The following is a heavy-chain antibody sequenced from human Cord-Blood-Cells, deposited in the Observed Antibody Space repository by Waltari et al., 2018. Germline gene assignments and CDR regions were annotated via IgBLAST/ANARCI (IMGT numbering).Heavy chain of an antibody. CDR2: IIPILGIA. D-gene: IGHD1-26*01. CDR1: GGTFSSYA. J-gene: IGHJ4*02. CDR3: AIYSGSYYY. Sequence: QVQLVQSGAEVKKPGSSVKVSCKASGGTFSSYALSWVRQAPGQGLEWMGRIIPILGIANYAQKFQGRVTITADKSTSTAYMELSSLRSEDTAVYYCAIYSGSYYYWGQGTLVTVSS. V-gene: IGHV1-69*09.